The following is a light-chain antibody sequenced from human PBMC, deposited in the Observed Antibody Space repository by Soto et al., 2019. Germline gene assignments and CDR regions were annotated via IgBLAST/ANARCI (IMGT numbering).Light chain of an antibody. CDR2: YTS. CDR1: QYVGTR. CDR3: HQRQSWPRT. V-gene: IGKV3-11*01. Sequence: EIVLTQSPATLSSSRGETAARSCRASQYVGTRLAWYQHKPGQAPRLLIYYTSNRATGIPARFSGSGSGTDFTLTINSLAPEDFAIYYCHQRQSWPRTFGQGTKVDIK. J-gene: IGKJ1*01.